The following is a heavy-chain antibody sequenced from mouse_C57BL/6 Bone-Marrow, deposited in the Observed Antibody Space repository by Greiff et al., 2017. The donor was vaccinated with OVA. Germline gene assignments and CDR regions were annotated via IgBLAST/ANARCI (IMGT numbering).Heavy chain of an antibody. CDR3: ARGGNYGGDPPWFAY. V-gene: IGHV1-42*01. Sequence: VQLKESGPELVKPGASVKISCKASGYSFTGYYMNWVKQSPEKSLEWIGEINPSTGGTTYNQKFKAKATLTVDKSSSTAYMQLKSLTSEDSAVYYCARGGNYGGDPPWFAYWGQGTLVTVSA. J-gene: IGHJ3*01. D-gene: IGHD2-1*01. CDR2: INPSTGGT. CDR1: GYSFTGYY.